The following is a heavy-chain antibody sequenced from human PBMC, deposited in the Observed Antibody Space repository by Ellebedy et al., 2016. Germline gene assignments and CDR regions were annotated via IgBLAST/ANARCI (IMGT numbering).Heavy chain of an antibody. CDR3: ARCRPAYISGWYVGGHLGGMDV. V-gene: IGHV3-23*01. J-gene: IGHJ6*02. Sequence: GGSLRLXXAAPGFTFSNYAMSWVRQAPGKGLEWVSTISTSGDSRYYADSVKGRFTISRDNSKNTLYLQMNSLRAEDTAVYYCARCRPAYISGWYVGGHLGGMDVWGQGTTVTVFS. CDR1: GFTFSNYA. D-gene: IGHD6-19*01. CDR2: ISTSGDSR.